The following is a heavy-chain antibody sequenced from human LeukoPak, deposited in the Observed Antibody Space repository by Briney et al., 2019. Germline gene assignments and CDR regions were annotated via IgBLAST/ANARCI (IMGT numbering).Heavy chain of an antibody. CDR2: MNPNSGNT. CDR3: VREYCSSTSCPYYHYYGMDV. J-gene: IGHJ6*02. D-gene: IGHD2-2*01. CDR1: GYTFTSYD. V-gene: IGHV1-8*01. Sequence: ASVKVSCKASGYTFTSYDINWVRQATGQGLEWMGWMNPNSGNTGYAQKFQGRVTMTRNTSISTAYMELCSLRSEDTAVYYCVREYCSSTSCPYYHYYGMDVWGQGTTVTVSS.